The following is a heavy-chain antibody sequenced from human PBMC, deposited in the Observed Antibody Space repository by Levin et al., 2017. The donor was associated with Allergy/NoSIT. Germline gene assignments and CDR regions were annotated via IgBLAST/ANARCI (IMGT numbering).Heavy chain of an antibody. CDR2: ISSSSSYT. CDR1: GFTFSDYY. J-gene: IGHJ3*02. Sequence: GESLKISCAASGFTFSDYYMSWIRQAPGKGLEWVSYISSSSSYTNYADSVKGRFTISRDNAKNSLYLQMNSLRAEDTAVYYCARAITMVRGVIGVTGAFDIWGQGTMVTVSS. D-gene: IGHD3-10*01. CDR3: ARAITMVRGVIGVTGAFDI. V-gene: IGHV3-11*05.